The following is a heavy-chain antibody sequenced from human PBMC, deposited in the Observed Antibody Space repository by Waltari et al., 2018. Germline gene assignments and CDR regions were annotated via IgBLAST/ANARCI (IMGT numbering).Heavy chain of an antibody. CDR2: IRYGCHNK. V-gene: IGHV3-30*02. CDR1: GFIFGSHG. CDR3: ARGDSSAYLDN. Sequence: QVQLVESGGGVVQPGGSLRLSCSASGFIFGSHGMHWVRQAPGKGLEWVAFIRYGCHNKYYADSVKGRCTISRDNPKNTLYLQMDSLGPEDTALYYCARGDSSAYLDNWGQGTQVTVSS. D-gene: IGHD3-22*01. J-gene: IGHJ4*02.